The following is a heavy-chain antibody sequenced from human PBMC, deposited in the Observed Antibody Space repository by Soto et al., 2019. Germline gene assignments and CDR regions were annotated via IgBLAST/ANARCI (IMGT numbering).Heavy chain of an antibody. Sequence: PGESLKISCKGSGYSFTSYWIGWVRQMPGKGLECMGIIYPGDSDTRYSPSFQGQVTISADKSISTAYLQWSSLKASDTAMYYCARRPYSSGWYDYWYFDLWGRGTLVTVSS. V-gene: IGHV5-51*01. CDR1: GYSFTSYW. J-gene: IGHJ2*01. CDR3: ARRPYSSGWYDYWYFDL. CDR2: IYPGDSDT. D-gene: IGHD6-19*01.